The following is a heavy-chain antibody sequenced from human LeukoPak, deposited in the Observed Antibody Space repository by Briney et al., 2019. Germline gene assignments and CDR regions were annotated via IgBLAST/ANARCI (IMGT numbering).Heavy chain of an antibody. Sequence: SEILSLTCTVSGGSISSYYWSWVRQPPGRGLEWIGYIYYSGNTNYNPSLKSRLTMSADRSRNQFSLNLNSVTAADTAVYYCARINWNYFDYWGQGILVTVSS. D-gene: IGHD1-1*01. CDR3: ARINWNYFDY. V-gene: IGHV4-59*08. J-gene: IGHJ4*02. CDR2: IYYSGNT. CDR1: GGSISSYY.